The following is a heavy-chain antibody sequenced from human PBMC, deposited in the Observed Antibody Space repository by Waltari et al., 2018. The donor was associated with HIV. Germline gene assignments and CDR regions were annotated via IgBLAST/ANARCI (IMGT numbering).Heavy chain of an antibody. Sequence: QVQLQESGPGLLRPSQTLSLTCAVSGVSINIGRSYCSWVRQHPRTGLEWIGHIYNNGNTYYNPSLQSRVTISLDTSQHQFSLRLNSVTAADNGVYYCARGRKGYLGIEDFDSWGQGTLVTVTS. CDR1: GVSINIGRSY. V-gene: IGHV4-31*11. CDR2: IYNNGNT. J-gene: IGHJ4*02. CDR3: ARGRKGYLGIEDFDS. D-gene: IGHD2-15*01.